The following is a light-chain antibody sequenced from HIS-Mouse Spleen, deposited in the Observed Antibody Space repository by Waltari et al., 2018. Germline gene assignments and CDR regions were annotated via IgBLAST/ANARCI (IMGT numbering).Light chain of an antibody. V-gene: IGLV3-10*01. J-gene: IGLJ2*01. CDR2: EDS. CDR1: PLPTHY. CDR3: YSTDSSGNHRV. Sequence: SYELTPPPSVSVSPGHTARIPCSGDPLPTHYAYWYQQKSGQAPVLVIYEDSKRPSGIPERFSGSSSGTMATLTISGAQVEDEADYYCYSTDSSGNHRVFGGGTKLTVL.